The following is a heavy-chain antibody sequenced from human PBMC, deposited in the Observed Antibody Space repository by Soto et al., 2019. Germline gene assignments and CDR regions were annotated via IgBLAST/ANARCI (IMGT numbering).Heavy chain of an antibody. CDR1: GGSISSSSYY. Sequence: SETLSLTCTVSGGSISSSSYYWGWIRQPPGKGLEWIGSIYYSGSTYYSPSLKSRVTISVDTSKNQFSLKLSSVTAADTAVYYCARRVGQWLVLYFDYWGQGTLVTVSS. D-gene: IGHD6-19*01. J-gene: IGHJ4*02. V-gene: IGHV4-39*01. CDR3: ARRVGQWLVLYFDY. CDR2: IYYSGST.